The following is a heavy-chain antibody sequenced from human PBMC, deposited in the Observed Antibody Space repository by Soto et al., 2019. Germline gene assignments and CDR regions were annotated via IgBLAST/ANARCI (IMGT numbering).Heavy chain of an antibody. CDR2: IYYSGST. CDR1: GGSISSGGYY. CDR3: ARKEGSAAAGNQNWFDP. V-gene: IGHV4-31*03. D-gene: IGHD6-13*01. J-gene: IGHJ5*02. Sequence: SETLSLTCTVSGGSISSGGYYWSWIRQHPGKGLEWIGYIYYSGSTYYNPSLKSRVTISVDTSKNQFSLKLSSVTAADTAVYYCARKEGSAAAGNQNWFDPWGQGTLVTVSS.